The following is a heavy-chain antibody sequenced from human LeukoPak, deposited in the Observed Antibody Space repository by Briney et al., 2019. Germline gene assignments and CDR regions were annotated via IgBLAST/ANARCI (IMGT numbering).Heavy chain of an antibody. CDR3: ARDQPDYYGSGSYPSRPYYYYGMDV. CDR2: INPNSGGT. D-gene: IGHD3-10*01. J-gene: IGHJ6*02. Sequence: ASVKVSCKASGGTFSSYAISWVRQAPGQGLEWMGWINPNSGGTNYAQKFQGWVTMTRDTSISTAYMELSRLRSDDTAVYYCARDQPDYYGSGSYPSRPYYYYGMDVWGQGTTVTVSS. CDR1: GGTFSSYA. V-gene: IGHV1-2*04.